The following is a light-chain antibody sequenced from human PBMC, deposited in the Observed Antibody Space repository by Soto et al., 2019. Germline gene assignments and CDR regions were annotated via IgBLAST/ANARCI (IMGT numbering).Light chain of an antibody. CDR3: QQLFDSPIT. Sequence: GESVTITCRASQVISTSLAWYQVEPGKAPKLLIYAASALESGVPSRFSATVSGTEFSLTITSLQPEDFATYYCQQLFDSPITFGPGTRLEIK. J-gene: IGKJ5*01. CDR2: AAS. V-gene: IGKV1-9*01. CDR1: QVISTS.